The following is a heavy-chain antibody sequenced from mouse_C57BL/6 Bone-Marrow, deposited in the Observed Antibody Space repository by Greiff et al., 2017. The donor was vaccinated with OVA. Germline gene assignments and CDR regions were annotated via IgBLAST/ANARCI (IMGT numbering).Heavy chain of an antibody. V-gene: IGHV5-6*02. CDR2: ISSGGSYT. Sequence: EVKLQQSGGDLVKPGGSLKLSCAASGFTFSSYGMSWVRQTPDKRLEWVATISSGGSYTYYPDSVKRRFTISRDNAKNTLYLQMSSLKSEDTAMYYCERRRYTMFKAGYYDVWGTGTTVTVSS. CDR3: ERRRYTMFKAGYYDV. J-gene: IGHJ1*03. CDR1: GFTFSSYG. D-gene: IGHD2-2*01.